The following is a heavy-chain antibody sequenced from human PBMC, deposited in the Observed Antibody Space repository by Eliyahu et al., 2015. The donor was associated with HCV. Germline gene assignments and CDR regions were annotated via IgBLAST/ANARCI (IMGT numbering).Heavy chain of an antibody. V-gene: IGHV4-59*01. CDR1: XASISTYY. D-gene: IGHD6-19*01. Sequence: QVQLQESGPGLVKPSETLSLTCXVSXASISTYYWSWIRQPPGKGLEWIGXIHYSWSANYNPPLKSRVTMSVDTSKNQFSLKLSSVTAADTAVYYCSSGGGGIAVAGTGGWFDPWGQGTLVTVSS. CDR2: IHYSWSA. J-gene: IGHJ5*02. CDR3: SSGGGGIAVAGTGGWFDP.